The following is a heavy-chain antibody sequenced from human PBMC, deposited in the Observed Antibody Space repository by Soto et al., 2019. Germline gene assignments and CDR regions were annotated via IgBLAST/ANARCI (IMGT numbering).Heavy chain of an antibody. V-gene: IGHV1-69*02. CDR2: IIPILGIA. CDR3: AIYLAGYYHSTWSDY. J-gene: IGHJ4*02. CDR1: GGTFSSYT. Sequence: SVKVSCKASGGTFSSYTISWVRQAPGQGLEWMGRIIPILGIANYAQKFQGRVTITADKSTSTAYMELSSLRSEDTAVYYCAIYLAGYYHSTWSDYWGQGTLVTVSS. D-gene: IGHD3-22*01.